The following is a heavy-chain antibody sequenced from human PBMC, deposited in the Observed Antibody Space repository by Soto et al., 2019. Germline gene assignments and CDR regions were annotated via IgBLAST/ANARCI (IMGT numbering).Heavy chain of an antibody. CDR1: GYTFTSYG. Sequence: GASVKVSCKASGYTFTSYGISWVRQAPGQGLEWMGWISAYNGNTNYAQKLQGRVTMTTDTSTSTAYMELRSLRSDNTAVYYCARHRVEEGYDFWSGSVSLRHNWFDPWGQGTLVTVSS. J-gene: IGHJ5*02. V-gene: IGHV1-18*01. D-gene: IGHD3-3*01. CDR2: ISAYNGNT. CDR3: ARHRVEEGYDFWSGSVSLRHNWFDP.